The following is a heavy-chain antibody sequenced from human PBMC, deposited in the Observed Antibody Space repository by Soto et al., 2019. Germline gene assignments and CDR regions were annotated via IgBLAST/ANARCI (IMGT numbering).Heavy chain of an antibody. D-gene: IGHD2-8*01. V-gene: IGHV3-23*01. Sequence: GGSLSLCCVASGVTFNTFGISWVRQAPGKGLEWVSGIGGSGTSTFYADSVKGRFTISRDNSKNTLYLQMNSLRDEDTAIYYFVKMIMGSSWAADSSGPGTLVTV. CDR3: VKMIMGSSWAADS. J-gene: IGHJ5*01. CDR1: GVTFNTFG. CDR2: IGGSGTST.